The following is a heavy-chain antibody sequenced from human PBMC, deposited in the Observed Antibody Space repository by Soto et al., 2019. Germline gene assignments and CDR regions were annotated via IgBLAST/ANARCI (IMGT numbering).Heavy chain of an antibody. J-gene: IGHJ1*01. D-gene: IGHD3-22*01. Sequence: ASVKVSCKGSGYDFTTYGITWVRQAPGQGLEWMGWISAYNGNTNYAQKLQGRVTMTTDTSTSTAYMELRSLRSDDTAVYYCATWYDSSGYYYTEYFQHWGQGTLVTVSS. V-gene: IGHV1-18*01. CDR2: ISAYNGNT. CDR3: ATWYDSSGYYYTEYFQH. CDR1: GYDFTTYG.